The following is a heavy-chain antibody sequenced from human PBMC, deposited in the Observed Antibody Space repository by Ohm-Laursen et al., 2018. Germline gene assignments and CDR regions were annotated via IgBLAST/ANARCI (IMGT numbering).Heavy chain of an antibody. J-gene: IGHJ6*02. CDR3: ARDTSERWLQLYYYYGMDV. CDR2: VNSDGSGT. CDR1: GFTFSTYW. D-gene: IGHD5-24*01. V-gene: IGHV3-74*01. Sequence: SLRLSCSASGFTFSTYWMHWVRQLPGKGLVWVSRVNSDGSGTSYADSVKGRFTISRDNAKNTLYLQMNSLRAEDTAVYYCARDTSERWLQLYYYYGMDVWGQGTTVTVSS.